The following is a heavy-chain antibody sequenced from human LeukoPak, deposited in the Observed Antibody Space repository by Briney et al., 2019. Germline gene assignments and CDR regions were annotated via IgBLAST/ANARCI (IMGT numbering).Heavy chain of an antibody. CDR1: GFTFSSYG. V-gene: IGHV3-23*01. D-gene: IGHD1-26*01. CDR3: AKHSGSYFIYYVDS. J-gene: IGHJ4*02. CDR2: ISNTAYNT. Sequence: PGGSLRLSCGASGFTFSSYGMSWVRQAPGPGQEWVSTISNTAYNTYYADSVKGRFTISRDNSANTVSLQMNSLRAEDTALYYCAKHSGSYFIYYVDSWGQGTQVTVSS.